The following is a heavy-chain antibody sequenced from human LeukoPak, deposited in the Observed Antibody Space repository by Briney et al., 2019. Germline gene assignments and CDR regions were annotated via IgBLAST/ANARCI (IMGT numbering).Heavy chain of an antibody. J-gene: IGHJ4*02. CDR2: INPNTGGT. CDR1: GYIFTGYY. Sequence: ASVKASCKASGYIFTGYYMHWVRQAPGQGLEWMGWINPNTGGTSYAQKFQGRVTMTRDTSISTAYMELNRLRSDDTAVFYCARSAIAVAGTVTFDFWGQGALVTVSS. CDR3: ARSAIAVAGTVTFDF. D-gene: IGHD6-19*01. V-gene: IGHV1-2*02.